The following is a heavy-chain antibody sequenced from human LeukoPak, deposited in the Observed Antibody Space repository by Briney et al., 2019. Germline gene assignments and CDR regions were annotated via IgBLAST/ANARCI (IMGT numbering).Heavy chain of an antibody. Sequence: GGSLRLSCAASGFTVSSNYMSWVRQAPGKGLEWVSVIYSSGSTYYADSVKGRFTISRDNSKNTLYLQMNSLRAEDTAVYYCARDGGYDSSGLRAFDIWGQGTMVTVSS. D-gene: IGHD3-22*01. CDR1: GFTVSSNY. V-gene: IGHV3-53*01. J-gene: IGHJ3*02. CDR3: ARDGGYDSSGLRAFDI. CDR2: IYSSGST.